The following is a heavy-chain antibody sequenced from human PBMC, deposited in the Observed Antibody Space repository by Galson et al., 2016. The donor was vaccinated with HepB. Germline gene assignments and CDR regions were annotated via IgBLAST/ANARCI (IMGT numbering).Heavy chain of an antibody. CDR1: GYTFTSYA. V-gene: IGHV7-4-1*02. CDR2: IIASTRNP. Sequence: SVKVSCKASGYTFTSYAINWVRQAPGQGLEWMGWIIASTRNPTYDQGFTGQFFFCLDTSVSTAYLQISSLKAEDSAVYDCEKGSDYGDYWGQGTLVTVSS. CDR3: EKGSDYGDY. J-gene: IGHJ4*02.